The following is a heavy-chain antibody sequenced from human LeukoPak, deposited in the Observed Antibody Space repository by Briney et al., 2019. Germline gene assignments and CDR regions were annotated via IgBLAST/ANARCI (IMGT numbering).Heavy chain of an antibody. CDR2: IYHSGST. D-gene: IGHD1-1*01. J-gene: IGHJ3*02. CDR3: ARERGTAGTSAFDI. Sequence: SETLSLTCAVSGGSISSSNWWSWVRQPPGKGLEWIGEIYHSGSTNYNPSLKGRVTISVDKSKNQFSLKLSSVTAADTAVYYCARERGTAGTSAFDIWGQGTMVTVSS. CDR1: GGSISSSNW. V-gene: IGHV4-4*02.